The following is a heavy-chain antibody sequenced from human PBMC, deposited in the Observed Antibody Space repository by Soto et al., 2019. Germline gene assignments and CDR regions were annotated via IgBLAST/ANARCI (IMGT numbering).Heavy chain of an antibody. CDR3: ARTPSTTATWFPYYFDY. CDR1: GGTFSSYA. D-gene: IGHD2-2*01. Sequence: SVKVSCKASGGTFSSYAISWVRQAPGQGLEWMGGIIPIFGTANYAQKFQGRVTITADESTSTAYMELSSLRSEDTAVYYCARTPSTTATWFPYYFDYWGQGTLVTVSS. J-gene: IGHJ4*02. CDR2: IIPIFGTA. V-gene: IGHV1-69*13.